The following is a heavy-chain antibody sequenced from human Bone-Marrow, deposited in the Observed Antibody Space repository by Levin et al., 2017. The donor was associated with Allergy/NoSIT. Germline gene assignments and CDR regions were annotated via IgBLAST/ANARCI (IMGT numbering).Heavy chain of an antibody. CDR1: GFAFSAYW. V-gene: IGHV3-7*03. D-gene: IGHD2-2*03. J-gene: IGHJ6*02. CDR3: AKGLDLRRGGMDV. Sequence: GESLKISCAGSGFAFSAYWMSWVRQVPGQGLEWLANIKEDGSDKHYVDSVKGRFTISRDNAKNSLYLQMNSLRAEDTAFYYCAKGLDLRRGGMDVWGQGTTVTVSS. CDR2: IKEDGSDK.